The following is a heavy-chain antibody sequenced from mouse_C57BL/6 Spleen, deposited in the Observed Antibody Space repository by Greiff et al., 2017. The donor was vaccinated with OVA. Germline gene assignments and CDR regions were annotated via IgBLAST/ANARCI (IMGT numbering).Heavy chain of an antibody. D-gene: IGHD2-3*01. V-gene: IGHV1-52*01. Sequence: QVQLKQPGAELVRPGSSVKLSCKASGYTFTSYWMHWVKQRPIQGLEWIGNIDPSDSETHYNQKFKDKATLTVDKSSSTAYMQLSSLTSEDSAVYYCARRGGYYWFDVWGTGTTVTVSS. J-gene: IGHJ1*03. CDR3: ARRGGYYWFDV. CDR2: IDPSDSET. CDR1: GYTFTSYW.